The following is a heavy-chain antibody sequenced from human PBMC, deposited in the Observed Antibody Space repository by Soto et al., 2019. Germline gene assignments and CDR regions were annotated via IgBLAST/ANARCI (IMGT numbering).Heavy chain of an antibody. J-gene: IGHJ6*02. CDR3: ASVTMEVGDTPYIKHFDGMDV. Sequence: QVQLVQSGAEVKKPGSSVKVSCKASGGTFSSYAINWVRQAPGQGLEWMGGFIPMFGTANNAQKFQGSVTITAHESTNTFYMELSSLRSEDTAVYYCASVTMEVGDTPYIKHFDGMDVWGQGTTVSVSS. CDR1: GGTFSSYA. V-gene: IGHV1-69*01. CDR2: FIPMFGTA. D-gene: IGHD1-26*01.